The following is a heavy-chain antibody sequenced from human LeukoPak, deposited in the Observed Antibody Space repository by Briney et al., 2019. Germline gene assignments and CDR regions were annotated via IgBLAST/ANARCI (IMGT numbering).Heavy chain of an antibody. CDR1: GYTFTSNY. D-gene: IGHD6-6*01. CDR2: INPSGGST. J-gene: IGHJ4*02. Sequence: ASVKVSCKASGYTFTSNYMHWVRQAPAQGLEWMGIINPSGGSTSYAQKFQGRVTMTRDTSTSTVYMELSSRRSEDTAVYYCARDQGIAARGDYWGQGTLVTVSS. V-gene: IGHV1-46*01. CDR3: ARDQGIAARGDY.